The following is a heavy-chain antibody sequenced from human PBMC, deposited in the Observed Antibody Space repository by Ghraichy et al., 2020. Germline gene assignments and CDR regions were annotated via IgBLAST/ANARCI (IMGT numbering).Heavy chain of an antibody. D-gene: IGHD3/OR15-3a*01. CDR2: ISGSGGST. CDR3: AKDSLDWNPERDGMDV. Sequence: GGSLRLSCAASGFTFSSYAMSWVRQAPGKGLEWVSAISGSGGSTYYADSVKGRFTISRDNSKNTLYLQMNSLRAEDTAVYYCAKDSLDWNPERDGMDVGGQGTTVTVSS. J-gene: IGHJ6*02. V-gene: IGHV3-23*01. CDR1: GFTFSSYA.